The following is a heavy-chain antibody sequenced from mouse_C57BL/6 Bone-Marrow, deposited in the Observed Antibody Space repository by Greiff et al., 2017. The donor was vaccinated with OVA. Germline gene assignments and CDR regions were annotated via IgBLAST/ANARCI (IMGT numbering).Heavy chain of an antibody. J-gene: IGHJ2*01. CDR1: GYTFTSYW. Sequence: VQLQQPGAELVRPGSSVKLSCKASGYTFTSYWMDWVKQRPGQGLEWIGNIYPSDSETHYNQKFKDKATLTVDKSSSTAYMQLSSLTSEDSAVYYCARGENDYDAVYYFDYWGQGTTLTVSS. CDR3: ARGENDYDAVYYFDY. D-gene: IGHD2-4*01. V-gene: IGHV1-61*01. CDR2: IYPSDSET.